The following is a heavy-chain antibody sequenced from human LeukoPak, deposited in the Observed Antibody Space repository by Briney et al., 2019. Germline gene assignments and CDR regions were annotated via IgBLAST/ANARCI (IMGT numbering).Heavy chain of an antibody. D-gene: IGHD3-3*01. CDR2: IIPIFGTA. J-gene: IGHJ4*02. Sequence: SVKVSCNASGGTFSSYAISWVRQAPGQGLEWMGGIIPIFGTANYAQKFQGRVTITTDESTSTAYMELSSLRAEDTAVYYCTRGSDYDFWSMDYWGQGTLVTVSS. CDR3: TRGSDYDFWSMDY. CDR1: GGTFSSYA. V-gene: IGHV1-69*05.